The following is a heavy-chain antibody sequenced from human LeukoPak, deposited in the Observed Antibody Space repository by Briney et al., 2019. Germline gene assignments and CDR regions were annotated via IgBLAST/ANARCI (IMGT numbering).Heavy chain of an antibody. CDR3: ARDTTIGGLFVL. D-gene: IGHD2/OR15-2a*01. CDR1: GGSISGSY. CDR2: IYTSGST. J-gene: IGHJ2*01. V-gene: IGHV4-4*07. Sequence: PSETLSLTCTVSGGSISGSYWSWIRQPAGKGLEWIGRIYTSGSTNYNPSLKSRVTISVDTSKNQFSLKLSSVTAADTAVYYCARDTTIGGLFVLWGRGTLVTVSS.